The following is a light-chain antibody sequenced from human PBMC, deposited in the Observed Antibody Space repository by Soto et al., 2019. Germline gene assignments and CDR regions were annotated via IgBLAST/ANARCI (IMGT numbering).Light chain of an antibody. Sequence: DIQMTQSPSSLSASVGDRVTITCRASQAISNYLAWYQQKPGKVPKLLIYAASTLQSGVPSRFSGSGSGTDCTLTVSSLQPEDVATYYCQQYSSAPFTFGPGTKVDIK. CDR2: AAS. V-gene: IGKV1-27*01. J-gene: IGKJ3*01. CDR1: QAISNY. CDR3: QQYSSAPFT.